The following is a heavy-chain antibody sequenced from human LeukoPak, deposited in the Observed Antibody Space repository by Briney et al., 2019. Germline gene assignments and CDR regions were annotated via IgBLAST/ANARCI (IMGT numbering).Heavy chain of an antibody. V-gene: IGHV3-30*03. J-gene: IGHJ4*02. D-gene: IGHD2-8*01. CDR3: ARYAEYAVSTPCY. CDR2: LSYDGNYK. CDR1: GFXFSSYG. Sequence: PGGSLRLSCAASGFXFSSYGIHWVRQAPGKGLEWVAELSYDGNYKYYADSLKGRFAISRDNSENTLYLQMNSLRAEDTAVYYCARYAEYAVSTPCYWGQGTLVTVSA.